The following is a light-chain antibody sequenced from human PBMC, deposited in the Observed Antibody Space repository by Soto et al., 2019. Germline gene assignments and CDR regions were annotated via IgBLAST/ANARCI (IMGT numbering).Light chain of an antibody. CDR3: QEYNSY. CDR2: RAS. J-gene: IGKJ4*01. CDR1: QNIDNW. V-gene: IGKV1-5*03. Sequence: QMTQSPHTLSASVGDRVTITCRASQNIDNWLAWNHHKPGKPPTLLIYRASSLETGVPSRFSGSGSGTEFSLTISNLQPDDSATYYCQEYNSYFGGGTKVEIK.